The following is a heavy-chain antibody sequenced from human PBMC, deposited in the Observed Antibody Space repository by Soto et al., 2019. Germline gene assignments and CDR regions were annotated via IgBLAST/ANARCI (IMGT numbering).Heavy chain of an antibody. V-gene: IGHV1-69*06. D-gene: IGHD3-3*01. CDR1: GVTSTRYA. J-gene: IGHJ4*02. CDR2: IVPMFGTS. Sequence: QEQLVQSGAEVKKPGSSVKVSCKAVGVTSTRYAINWVRQAPGQGLEWMGGIVPMFGTSKYAQKFQGRVTVNAETSTNLAYMALSGLTFEDTAVFFWTRGSEYHFWSGYLWGQGTQVSVSS. CDR3: TRGSEYHFWSGYL.